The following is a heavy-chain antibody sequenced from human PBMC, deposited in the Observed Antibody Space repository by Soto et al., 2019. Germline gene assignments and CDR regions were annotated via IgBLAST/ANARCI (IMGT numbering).Heavy chain of an antibody. CDR3: ARTPRAQMIVLEAATRFDY. V-gene: IGHV1-18*04. Sequence: ASVKVSCKASGYTFTTYGFNWVRQAPGQGLEWMGWISPHNGDTNYAQNFQGRVTLTTDTSTSTAYMELRSLTSDDTAVYYCARTPRAQMIVLEAATRFDYWGQGTLVTVSS. CDR2: ISPHNGDT. J-gene: IGHJ4*02. CDR1: GYTFTTYG. D-gene: IGHD2-15*01.